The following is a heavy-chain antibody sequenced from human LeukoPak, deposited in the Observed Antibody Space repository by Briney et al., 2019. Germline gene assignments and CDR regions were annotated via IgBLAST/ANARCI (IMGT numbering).Heavy chain of an antibody. CDR2: INQDGSEN. V-gene: IGHV3-7*01. CDR3: VRAGGSSWSDF. D-gene: IGHD6-13*01. J-gene: IGHJ4*02. Sequence: GSLRLSCAASGFTFSSYWMSWVRQSPGKGLEWVANINQDGSENHHVDSVKGRFTISRDNAKNSVFVQMNGLRVEDTAVYYCVRAGGSSWSDFWGQGTLVTVSS. CDR1: GFTFSSYW.